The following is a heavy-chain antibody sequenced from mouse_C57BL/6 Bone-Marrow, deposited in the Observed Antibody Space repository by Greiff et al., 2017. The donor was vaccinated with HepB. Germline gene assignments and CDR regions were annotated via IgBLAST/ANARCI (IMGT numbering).Heavy chain of an antibody. CDR3: AKQDYGSRCFDY. CDR2: IRSKSNNYAT. V-gene: IGHV10-1*01. CDR1: GFSFNTYA. Sequence: EVQLVESGGGLVQPKGSLKLSCAASGFSFNTYAMNWVRQAPGRGLEWVARIRSKSNNYATYYAGSVKDRFTISRDDSESMIYLQMKNLKTDDTSMYYCAKQDYGSRCFDYWGQGTTLTVSS. D-gene: IGHD1-1*01. J-gene: IGHJ2*01.